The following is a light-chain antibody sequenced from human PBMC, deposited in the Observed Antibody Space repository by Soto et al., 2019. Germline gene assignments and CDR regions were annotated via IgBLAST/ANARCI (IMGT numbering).Light chain of an antibody. V-gene: IGKV3-20*01. Sequence: EIVLTQSPGTLSLSPGERATLSCRASQSVSSSYLAWYQQKPGQAPRLLIYGASSSATGIPDRFSGSGSATDFTLTISRLEAEDFAVYYCQQYGSSLVTFGPGTKVDIK. CDR1: QSVSSSY. CDR2: GAS. J-gene: IGKJ3*01. CDR3: QQYGSSLVT.